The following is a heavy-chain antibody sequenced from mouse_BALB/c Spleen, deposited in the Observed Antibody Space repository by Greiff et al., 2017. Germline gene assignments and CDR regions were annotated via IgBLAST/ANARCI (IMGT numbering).Heavy chain of an antibody. D-gene: IGHD2-1*01. J-gene: IGHJ4*01. CDR3: AREGRDGNYYYAMDY. CDR1: GFTFSSYA. V-gene: IGHV5-9-4*01. CDR2: ISSGGSYT. Sequence: DVMLVESGGGLVKPGGSLKLSCAASGFTFSSYAMSWVRQSPEKRLEWVAEISSGGSYTYYPDTVTGRFTISRDNAKNTLYLEMSSLRSEDTAMYYCAREGRDGNYYYAMDYWGQGTSVTVSS.